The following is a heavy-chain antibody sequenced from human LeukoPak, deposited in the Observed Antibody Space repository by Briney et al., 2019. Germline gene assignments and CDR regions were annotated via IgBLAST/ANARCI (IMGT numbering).Heavy chain of an antibody. J-gene: IGHJ6*03. Sequence: GGSLRLSCAASGFTFSSYGMHWVRQAPGKGLDWVAFIRYDGGNKYYADSVKGRFTISRDNSKNTLYLQMNSLRAEDTAVYYCARGMATIDGYYYYMDVWGKGTTVTVSS. CDR1: GFTFSSYG. D-gene: IGHD5-24*01. V-gene: IGHV3-30*02. CDR3: ARGMATIDGYYYYMDV. CDR2: IRYDGGNK.